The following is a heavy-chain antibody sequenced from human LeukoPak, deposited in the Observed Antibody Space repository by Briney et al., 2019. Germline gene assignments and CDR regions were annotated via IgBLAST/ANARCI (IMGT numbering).Heavy chain of an antibody. CDR1: GDSISSGYY. CDR3: ARPRNCYADLYYFDS. Sequence: PSETLSLTCTVSGDSISSGYYWGWIRQPPGKGLEWIGSIYYSGSTYYNNPSLKSRVTISVDTSKNQFSLKLLSVTAADTAVYYCARPRNCYADLYYFDSWGQGTLVTVSS. D-gene: IGHD3-16*01. J-gene: IGHJ4*02. V-gene: IGHV4-39*01. CDR2: IYYSGST.